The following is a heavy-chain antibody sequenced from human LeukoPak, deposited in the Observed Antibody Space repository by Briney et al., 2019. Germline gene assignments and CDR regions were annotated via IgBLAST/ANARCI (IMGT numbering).Heavy chain of an antibody. J-gene: IGHJ4*02. CDR2: ISGWGGST. CDR3: AKRGVVIRVILVGFHKEAYYFDS. D-gene: IGHD3-22*01. V-gene: IGHV3-23*01. CDR1: GITLSNYG. Sequence: PGGSLRLSCAVSGITLSNYGMLWVRQARGRGLEWVAGISGWGGSTNYADSVKGRLTISRDNRKNTLYLQMTSLRAEDTAVYFCAKRGVVIRVILVGFHKEAYYFDSWGQGALVTVSS.